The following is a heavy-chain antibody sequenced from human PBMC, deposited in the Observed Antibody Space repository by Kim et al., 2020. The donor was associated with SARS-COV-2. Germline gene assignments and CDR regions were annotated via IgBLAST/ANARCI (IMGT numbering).Heavy chain of an antibody. J-gene: IGHJ6*02. D-gene: IGHD3-3*01. V-gene: IGHV3-11*01. CDR1: GFTFSDYY. CDR3: ARENSNITIFGVVTRIGMDV. Sequence: GGSLRLSCAASGFTFSDYYMSWIRQAPGKGLEWVSYISSSGSTIYYADSVKGRFTISRDNAKNSLYLQMNSLRAEDTAVYYCARENSNITIFGVVTRIGMDVWGQGTTVTVSS. CDR2: ISSSGSTI.